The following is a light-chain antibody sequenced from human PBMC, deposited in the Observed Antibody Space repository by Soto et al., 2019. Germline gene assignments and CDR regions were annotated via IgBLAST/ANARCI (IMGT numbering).Light chain of an antibody. Sequence: DIQMTQSPSTLSASVGDRVTITCRTSQSISNWLAWYQQKPGKAPKLLIYDASSLESGVPSGFSGSGSGTEFTLTISTLQPDDFATYYCQLYYSYPGTFGQGTKVEIK. CDR2: DAS. V-gene: IGKV1-5*01. CDR1: QSISNW. CDR3: QLYYSYPGT. J-gene: IGKJ1*01.